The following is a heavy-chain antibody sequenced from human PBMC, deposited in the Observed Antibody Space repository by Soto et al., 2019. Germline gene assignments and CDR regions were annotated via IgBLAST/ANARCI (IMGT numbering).Heavy chain of an antibody. CDR2: INPSGGST. V-gene: IGHV1-46*01. D-gene: IGHD2-2*01. J-gene: IGHJ6*02. CDR1: GYTFTSYY. CDR3: ARLPSTSYYYYGMDV. Sequence: ASVKVSCKASGYTFTSYYMHWVRQAPGQGLEWMGTINPSGGSTSYAQKFQGRVTMTRDTSTSTVYMELSSLRSEDTAVYYCARLPSTSYYYYGMDVWGQGTTVTVSS.